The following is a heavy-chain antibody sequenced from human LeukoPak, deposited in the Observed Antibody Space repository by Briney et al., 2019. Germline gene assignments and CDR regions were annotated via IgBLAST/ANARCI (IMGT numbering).Heavy chain of an antibody. V-gene: IGHV1-8*01. CDR3: ARGLRDSPMATIYFEN. J-gene: IGHJ4*02. CDR1: GYTFTSYD. Sequence: ASVRVSCKASGYTFTSYDINLVRQATGQGLECMGWMNPTTGNTGYAQKFLGRVTMTRNTSISTAYMELSSLRSEDTAVYYCARGLRDSPMATIYFENWGPGTLVTVSS. CDR2: MNPTTGNT. D-gene: IGHD5-12*01.